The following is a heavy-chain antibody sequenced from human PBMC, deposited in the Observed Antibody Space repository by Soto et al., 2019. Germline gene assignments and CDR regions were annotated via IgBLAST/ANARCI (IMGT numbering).Heavy chain of an antibody. V-gene: IGHV3-21*01. Sequence: EVQLVESGGGLVKPGGSLRLSCSASGCTFSSYSINWVRQAPGKGLEWVSSISSSSRYIYYADPVKGRFTISRDNAKNSLYLQMNSLRAADTAVYYCAIDLKVAAGGASYDYYGMDVWGKGTKVTVSS. CDR3: AIDLKVAAGGASYDYYGMDV. D-gene: IGHD6-13*01. CDR2: ISSSSRYI. J-gene: IGHJ6*04. CDR1: GCTFSSYS.